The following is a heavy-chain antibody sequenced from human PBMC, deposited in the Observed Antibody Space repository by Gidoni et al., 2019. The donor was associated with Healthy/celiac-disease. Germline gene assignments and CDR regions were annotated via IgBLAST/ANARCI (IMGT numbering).Heavy chain of an antibody. J-gene: IGHJ6*02. CDR2: ISAYNGNT. V-gene: IGHV1-18*01. CDR3: ARDSGAYYDFWSGYDPIYYYYGMDV. CDR1: GYTVTSYG. Sequence: QVQLVQSGAEGKKPGASVKVSCKASGYTVTSYGISWVRQAPGQGLEWMGWISAYNGNTNYAQKLQGRVTMTTDTSTSTAYMELRSLRSDDTAVYYCARDSGAYYDFWSGYDPIYYYYGMDVWGQGTTVTVSS. D-gene: IGHD3-3*01.